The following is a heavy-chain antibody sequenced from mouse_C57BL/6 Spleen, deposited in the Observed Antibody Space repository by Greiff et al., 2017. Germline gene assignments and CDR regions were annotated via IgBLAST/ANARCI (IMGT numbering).Heavy chain of an antibody. D-gene: IGHD1-1*01. Sequence: EVQLVESGGGLVKPGGSLKLSCAASGFTFSDYGMHWVRQAPEKGLEWVAYISSGSSTIYYADTVKGRFTISRDNDKNTLFLHMTSLRSEDTAMYYCARAYYYYAMDYWGQGTSVTVSS. CDR2: ISSGSSTI. CDR1: GFTFSDYG. J-gene: IGHJ4*01. V-gene: IGHV5-17*01. CDR3: ARAYYYYAMDY.